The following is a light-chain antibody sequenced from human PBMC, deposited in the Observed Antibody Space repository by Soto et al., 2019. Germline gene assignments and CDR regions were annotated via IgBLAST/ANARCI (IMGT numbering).Light chain of an antibody. CDR3: QQRSNWPPIT. V-gene: IGKV3-11*01. J-gene: IGKJ5*01. Sequence: EIVLTQSPATLSLSPGERATLSCRASQCVSSYLAWYQQKPGQAPRLLIYDASNRATGIPARFSGSGSGTDFTLAISSLEPEDFAVYYCQQRSNWPPITFGQATRLEIK. CDR2: DAS. CDR1: QCVSSY.